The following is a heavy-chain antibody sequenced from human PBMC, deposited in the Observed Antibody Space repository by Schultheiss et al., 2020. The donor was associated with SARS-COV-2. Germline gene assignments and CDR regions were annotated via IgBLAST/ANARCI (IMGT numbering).Heavy chain of an antibody. V-gene: IGHV4-39*07. J-gene: IGHJ5*02. CDR2: IYHSGST. Sequence: SETLSLTCTVSGGSISSSSYYWGWIRQPPGKGLEWIGSIYHSGSTYYNPSLKSRVTISVDTSKNQFSLKLSSVTAADTAVYYCARGLGGGNWFDPWGQGTLVTVSS. CDR1: GGSISSSSYY. CDR3: ARGLGGGNWFDP. D-gene: IGHD3-16*01.